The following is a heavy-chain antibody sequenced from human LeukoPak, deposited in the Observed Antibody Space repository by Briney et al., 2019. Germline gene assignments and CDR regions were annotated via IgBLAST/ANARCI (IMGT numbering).Heavy chain of an antibody. J-gene: IGHJ4*02. CDR2: IFYTGST. CDR3: ARAVAFD. CDR1: GGSVNSDNYY. Sequence: SETLSLTCTVSGGSVNSDNYYWSWIRQPPGRGLEWIGYIFYTGSTNYNPSLKSRVTISVDTSKNQFSLKVSSVTAADTAVYYCARAVAFDWGQGTLVTVS. V-gene: IGHV4-61*01.